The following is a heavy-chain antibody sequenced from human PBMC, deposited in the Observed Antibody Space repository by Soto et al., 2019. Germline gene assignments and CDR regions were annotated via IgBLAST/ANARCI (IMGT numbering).Heavy chain of an antibody. V-gene: IGHV1-2*02. J-gene: IGHJ5*02. CDR3: AREEGFRITMDRGRWFDP. D-gene: IGHD3-10*01. CDR2: VNPISGDT. Sequence: QIQLVQSGAEVKKPGGSVKVSCRASGYTFTGYYLHWVRQAPGQELERMGWVNPISGDTNYAQKFQDRVIMTREGSITPGHMELSRLRSDDTAVYYCAREEGFRITMDRGRWFDPWGQGTLVTVSS. CDR1: GYTFTGYY.